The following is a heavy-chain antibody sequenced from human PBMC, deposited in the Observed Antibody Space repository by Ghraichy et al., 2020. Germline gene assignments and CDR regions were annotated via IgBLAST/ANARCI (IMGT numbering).Heavy chain of an antibody. D-gene: IGHD6-25*01. Sequence: GGSLRLSCAASGFTVSSNYMSWVRQAPGKGLEWVSVIYSGGSTYYADSVKGRFTISRDNSKNTLYLQMNSLRAEDTAVYYCARAFQRRAFYYYGMDVWGQGTTVTVSS. CDR2: IYSGGST. J-gene: IGHJ6*02. CDR1: GFTVSSNY. CDR3: ARAFQRRAFYYYGMDV. V-gene: IGHV3-53*01.